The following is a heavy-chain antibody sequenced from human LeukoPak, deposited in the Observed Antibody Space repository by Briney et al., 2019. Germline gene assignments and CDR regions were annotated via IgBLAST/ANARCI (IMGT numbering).Heavy chain of an antibody. V-gene: IGHV4-4*07. D-gene: IGHD6-19*01. CDR3: ARTARRYTGGWVEFDY. J-gene: IGHJ4*02. CDR1: GGSISSYY. CDR2: IHTSGSS. Sequence: SQTLSLTCTVSGGSISSYYWSWIRQPAGKGLECIGRIHTSGSSNYNPSLKSRVTMSVDTSKTQFSLNMSSVTAAATDVYYCARTARRYTGGWVEFDYWGQGNLVPVSS.